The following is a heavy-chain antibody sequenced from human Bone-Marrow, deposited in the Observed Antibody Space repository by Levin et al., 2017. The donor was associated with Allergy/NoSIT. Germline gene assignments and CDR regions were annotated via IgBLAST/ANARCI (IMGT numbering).Heavy chain of an antibody. CDR1: GFTFDDYA. Sequence: PGGSLRLSCAASGFTFDDYAMHWVRQAPGKGLEWVSGISWNSGSIGYADSVKGRFTISRDNAKNSLYLQMNSLRAEDTALYYCAKDMGLAAAGHYYYYGMDVWGQGTTVTVSS. D-gene: IGHD6-13*01. V-gene: IGHV3-9*01. CDR3: AKDMGLAAAGHYYYYGMDV. J-gene: IGHJ6*02. CDR2: ISWNSGSI.